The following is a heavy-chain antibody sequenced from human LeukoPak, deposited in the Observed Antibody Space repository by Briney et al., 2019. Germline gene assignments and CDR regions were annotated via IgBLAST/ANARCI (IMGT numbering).Heavy chain of an antibody. CDR3: AKPEYYYDSSGYQKYYFDY. CDR1: GFTFSSYG. Sequence: GGSLRLSCAASGFTFSSYGMHWVRQAPGKGLEWVAVISYDGSNKYYADPVKGRFTISRDNSKNTLYLQMNSLRAEDTAVYYCAKPEYYYDSSGYQKYYFDYWGQGTLVTVSS. V-gene: IGHV3-30*18. CDR2: ISYDGSNK. J-gene: IGHJ4*02. D-gene: IGHD3-22*01.